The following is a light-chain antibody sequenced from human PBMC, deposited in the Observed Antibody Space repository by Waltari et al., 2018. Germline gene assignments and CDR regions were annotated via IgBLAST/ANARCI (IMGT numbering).Light chain of an antibody. CDR1: NHGSKS. CDR3: QVWDNSSDHVV. V-gene: IGLV3-21*03. J-gene: IGLJ2*01. CDR2: DDS. Sequence: SYVLTQPPSVSVAPGKTARITCGGNNHGSKSVPWYQQKPGQAPVLVVYDDSARPSGIPERFSGSNSGNTATLTISRVEAGDEADYYCQVWDNSSDHVVFGGGTNLTVL.